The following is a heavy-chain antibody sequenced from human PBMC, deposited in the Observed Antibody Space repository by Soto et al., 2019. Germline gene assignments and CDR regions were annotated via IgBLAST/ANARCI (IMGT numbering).Heavy chain of an antibody. J-gene: IGHJ5*02. V-gene: IGHV4-59*01. D-gene: IGHD3-22*01. CDR1: GGSISSYY. CDR2: IYSSGST. Sequence: SETLSLTCTVSGGSISSYYWSWIQQPPGKGLEWSGYIYSSGSTNYNPSLKSRVTISVDTSKTQFSLKLSSVTAADTAVYYCARDRFDYYGSSGYYYGLGWFDPWGQGTLVTVSS. CDR3: ARDRFDYYGSSGYYYGLGWFDP.